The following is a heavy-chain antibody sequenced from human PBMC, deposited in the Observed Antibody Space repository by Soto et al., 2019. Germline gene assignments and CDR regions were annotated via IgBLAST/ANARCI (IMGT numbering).Heavy chain of an antibody. CDR3: ARSQGSSTSLEIYYYYYHGMDV. CDR1: GGTFSSYA. D-gene: IGHD2-2*01. CDR2: IIPISDTT. V-gene: IGHV1-69*01. J-gene: IGHJ6*02. Sequence: QVQLVQSGAEVKKPGSSVKVSCKASGGTFSSYAISWVRQAPGQGLEWMGGIIPISDTTNYAQTFQGRVTITADESTSTAYMELSSLRSEDTAVYYCARSQGSSTSLEIYYYYYHGMDVWGQGTTVTVSS.